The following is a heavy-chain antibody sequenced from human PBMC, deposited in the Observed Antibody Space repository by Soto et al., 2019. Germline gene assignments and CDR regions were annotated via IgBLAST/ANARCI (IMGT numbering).Heavy chain of an antibody. D-gene: IGHD1-26*01. Sequence: PXGTLSLTCTVSGGSISSSSYYWGWIRQPPGKGLEWIGSIYYSGSTYYNPSLKSRVTISVDTSKNQFSLKLSSVTAADTAVYYCARQIVGARGFRDYYYGMDVWGQGTTVTVSS. CDR3: ARQIVGARGFRDYYYGMDV. J-gene: IGHJ6*02. V-gene: IGHV4-39*01. CDR2: IYYSGST. CDR1: GGSISSSSYY.